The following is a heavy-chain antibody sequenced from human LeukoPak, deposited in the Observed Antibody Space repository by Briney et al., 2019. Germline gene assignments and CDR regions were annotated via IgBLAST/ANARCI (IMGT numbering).Heavy chain of an antibody. D-gene: IGHD5-18*01. V-gene: IGHV3-66*02. J-gene: IGHJ4*02. CDR2: IYSGGST. CDR3: ARGGYSYGLTFDF. Sequence: GALRLSCAASGFSVSSNYMSWVRQAPGKGLEWVSVIYSGGSTDYADSVKGRFTISRDNSKNTVYLQMNSLRAEDTAVYFCARGGYSYGLTFDFWGQGTLVTVSS. CDR1: GFSVSSNY.